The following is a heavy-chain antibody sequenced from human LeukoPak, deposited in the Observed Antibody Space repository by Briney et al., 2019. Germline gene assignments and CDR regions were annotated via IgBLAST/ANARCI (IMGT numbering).Heavy chain of an antibody. Sequence: GGSLRLSCAAFGIAFDKNAMSWVRQAPGKGLEWVSTISHSGGATHYADSVKGRFTISRDNSKNTVSLQMNSLKTEDTAVYYCSRDGSGSSWSGFDIWGQGTMVTVSS. J-gene: IGHJ3*02. CDR1: GIAFDKNA. D-gene: IGHD6-13*01. V-gene: IGHV3-23*01. CDR2: ISHSGGAT. CDR3: SRDGSGSSWSGFDI.